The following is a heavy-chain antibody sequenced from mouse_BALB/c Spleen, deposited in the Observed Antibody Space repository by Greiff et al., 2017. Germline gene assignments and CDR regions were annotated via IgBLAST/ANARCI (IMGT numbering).Heavy chain of an antibody. CDR1: GYTFTSYW. V-gene: IGHV1-87*01. CDR2: IYPGDGDT. CDR3: ARSDYDYFYAMDY. J-gene: IGHJ4*01. D-gene: IGHD2-4*01. Sequence: QVQLQQSGAELARPGASVKLSCKASGYTFTSYWMQWVKQRPGQGLEWIGAIYPGDGDTRYTQKFKGKATLTADKSSSTAYMQLSSLASEDSAVYYCARSDYDYFYAMDYWGQGTSVTVSS.